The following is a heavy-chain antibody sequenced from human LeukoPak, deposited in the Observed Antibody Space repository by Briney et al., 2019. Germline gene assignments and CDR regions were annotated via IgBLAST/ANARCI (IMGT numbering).Heavy chain of an antibody. J-gene: IGHJ6*02. Sequence: RPGGSLRLSCAASGFTFSSYWMSWVRQAPGKGLEWVANIKQDGSEKYCVDSVKGRFTISRDNAKNSLYLQMNSLRAEDTAVYYCARVLRGSSGTKTYYYYYGMDVWGQGTTVTVSS. CDR3: ARVLRGSSGTKTYYYYYGMDV. CDR1: GFTFSSYW. D-gene: IGHD3-22*01. CDR2: IKQDGSEK. V-gene: IGHV3-7*01.